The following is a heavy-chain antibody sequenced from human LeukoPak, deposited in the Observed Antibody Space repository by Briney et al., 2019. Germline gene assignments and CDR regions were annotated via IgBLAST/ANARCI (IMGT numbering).Heavy chain of an antibody. CDR3: ARATVTIYFQH. V-gene: IGHV3-66*01. J-gene: IGHJ1*01. Sequence: GGSLRLSCAASGFTVSSNYMSWVRQAPGKGLEWVSVIYSGGSTYYADSVKGRFTISRGNSKNTLYLQMNSLRAEDTAVYYCARATVTIYFQHWGQGTLVTVSS. D-gene: IGHD4-17*01. CDR1: GFTVSSNY. CDR2: IYSGGST.